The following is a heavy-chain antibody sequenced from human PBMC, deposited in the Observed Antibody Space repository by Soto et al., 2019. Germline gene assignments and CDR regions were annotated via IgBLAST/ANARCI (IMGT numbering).Heavy chain of an antibody. CDR2: ISGSGGST. V-gene: IGHV3-23*01. CDR3: AKSSGYSSAWAFDY. CDR1: GFTFSSYD. J-gene: IGHJ4*02. Sequence: GGSLRLSCAASGFTFSSYDISWVRQAPGKGLEWVSVISGSGGSTYYADSVKGRFTASRDNSKNTLYLQMNSLRAEDTAVYYCAKSSGYSSAWAFDYWGQGTLVTVSS. D-gene: IGHD6-19*01.